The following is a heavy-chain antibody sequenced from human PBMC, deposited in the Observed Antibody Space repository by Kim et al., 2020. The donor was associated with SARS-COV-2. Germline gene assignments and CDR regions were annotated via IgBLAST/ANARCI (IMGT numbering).Heavy chain of an antibody. V-gene: IGHV3-7*01. CDR1: GFTFSSYW. Sequence: GGSLRLSCAASGFTFSSYWMSWVRQAPGKGLEWVANIKQDGSEKYYVDSVKGRFTISRDNAKNSLFLQMNSLRAEDTAVYYCVRDRTYSGGWFLDYWGQGTLVTVSS. CDR3: VRDRTYSGGWFLDY. CDR2: IKQDGSEK. D-gene: IGHD6-19*01. J-gene: IGHJ4*02.